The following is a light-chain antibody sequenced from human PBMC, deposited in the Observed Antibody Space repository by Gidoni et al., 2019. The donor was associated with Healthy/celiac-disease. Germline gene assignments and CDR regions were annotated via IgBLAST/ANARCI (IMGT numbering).Light chain of an antibody. CDR1: KLGDKY. J-gene: IGLJ2*01. CDR3: QAWDSSTVV. Sequence: SYELTQPPSVSVSPGQTASITCSGDKLGDKYACWYQQTPGQSPVLVIYQDSKRPSGIPERFSGSYSGNTATLTISGTQAMDEADYYCQAWDSSTVVFGGGTKLTVL. CDR2: QDS. V-gene: IGLV3-1*01.